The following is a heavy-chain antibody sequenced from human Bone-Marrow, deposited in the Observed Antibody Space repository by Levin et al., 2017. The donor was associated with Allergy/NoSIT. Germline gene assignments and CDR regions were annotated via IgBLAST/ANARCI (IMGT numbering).Heavy chain of an antibody. J-gene: IGHJ4*02. CDR3: AKVSTAYSVDPPAIFDS. Sequence: SCAVSGFNIDDSGMHWLRQAPGKGLEWLAGISYNGDSIGYADSVKGRFTISRDNAKNSLYLHMNSLRGDDTAFYYCAKVSTAYSVDPPAIFDSWGQGTLVTVSS. CDR1: GFNIDDSG. CDR2: ISYNGDSI. V-gene: IGHV3-9*01. D-gene: IGHD3-16*01.